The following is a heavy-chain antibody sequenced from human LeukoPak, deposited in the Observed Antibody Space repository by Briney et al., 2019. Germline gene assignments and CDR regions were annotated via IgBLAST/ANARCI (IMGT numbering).Heavy chain of an antibody. V-gene: IGHV1-18*01. J-gene: IGHJ5*02. CDR1: GYTFTSYG. CDR3: ASHGSYSGSYGP. D-gene: IGHD1-26*01. CDR2: ISAYNDNT. Sequence: ASVKVSCKASGYTFTSYGLSWVRQAPGQGLEWMGWISAYNDNTNYAQKLQGRVTMTTDTSTSTAYTELRSLRSDDTAVYYCASHGSYSGSYGPWGQGTLITVSS.